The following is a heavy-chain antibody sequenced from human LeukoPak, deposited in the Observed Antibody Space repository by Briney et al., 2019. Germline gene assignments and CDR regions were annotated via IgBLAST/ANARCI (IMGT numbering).Heavy chain of an antibody. CDR3: ARSDIVVVVGSNWFDP. CDR1: GGSISSGSYY. D-gene: IGHD2-15*01. J-gene: IGHJ5*02. V-gene: IGHV4-61*02. Sequence: SETLSLTCTVSGGSISSGSYYWSWIRQPAGKGLEWLGRIYTSGSTNYNPSLKSRVTISVDTSKSQFSLKLSSVTAADTAVYYCARSDIVVVVGSNWFDPWGQGTLVTVSS. CDR2: IYTSGST.